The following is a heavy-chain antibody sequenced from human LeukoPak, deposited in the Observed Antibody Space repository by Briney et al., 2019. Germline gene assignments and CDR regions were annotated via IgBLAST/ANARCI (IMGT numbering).Heavy chain of an antibody. J-gene: IGHJ4*02. CDR3: ARHGSSEYSSGWYQDDY. CDR1: GYNFTFYW. D-gene: IGHD6-19*01. Sequence: GESLKISCKGSGYNFTFYWIGWVRQTAGKGLEWMGIIYPGDSDIRYNPSFEGQVTISADKSISTAYLQWSTLKASDTAMYYCARHGSSEYSSGWYQDDYWGQGTLVTVSS. V-gene: IGHV5-51*01. CDR2: IYPGDSDI.